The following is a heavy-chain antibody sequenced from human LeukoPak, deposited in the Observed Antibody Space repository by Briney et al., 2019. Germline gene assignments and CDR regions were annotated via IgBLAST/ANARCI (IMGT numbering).Heavy chain of an antibody. J-gene: IGHJ6*03. CDR2: ISGSGGNA. Sequence: GGSLRLSCAASGFTFSNYAMSWVRQAPGKGLEWISDISGSGGNADYADSVKGRFTISRDNSENTLYLQLNSLRAEDTAIYYCARDCSSSGGYYFSYMDVWGKGTPVTVSS. CDR1: GFTFSNYA. V-gene: IGHV3-23*01. D-gene: IGHD6-6*01. CDR3: ARDCSSSGGYYFSYMDV.